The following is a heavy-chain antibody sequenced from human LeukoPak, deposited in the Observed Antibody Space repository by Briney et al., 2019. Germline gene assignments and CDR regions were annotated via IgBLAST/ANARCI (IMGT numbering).Heavy chain of an antibody. CDR2: INPSGGST. V-gene: IGHV1-46*01. D-gene: IGHD3-10*01. Sequence: GASVKVSCKASGYTFTIYYMHWVRQAPGQGLEWMGIINPSGGSTSYAQKFQGRVTMTRDTSTSTVYMELSSLRSEDTAVYYCARALSLLLWFGEFGYWGQGTLVTVSS. J-gene: IGHJ4*02. CDR3: ARALSLLLWFGEFGY. CDR1: GYTFTIYY.